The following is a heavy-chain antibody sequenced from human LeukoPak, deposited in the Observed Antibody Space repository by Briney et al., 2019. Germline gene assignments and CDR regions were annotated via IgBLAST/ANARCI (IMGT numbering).Heavy chain of an antibody. V-gene: IGHV3-9*01. J-gene: IGHJ2*01. CDR3: AKDKSDGDYYWYFDL. CDR1: GFTFKDYA. CDR2: VTWNSGTI. Sequence: GRSLRLSCAASGFTFKDYAMHWVRQVPGKGLEWVSGVTWNSGTIGYADSVKGRFTISRDNAKNSLYLQMNSLRAEDTALYYCAKDKSDGDYYWYFDLWGRGTLVTVSS. D-gene: IGHD4-17*01.